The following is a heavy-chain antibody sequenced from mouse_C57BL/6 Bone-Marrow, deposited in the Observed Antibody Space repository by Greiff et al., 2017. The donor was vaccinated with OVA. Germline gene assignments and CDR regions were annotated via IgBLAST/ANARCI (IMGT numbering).Heavy chain of an antibody. CDR3: ARRKNGYLFAY. CDR1: GYTFTSYW. D-gene: IGHD2-2*01. J-gene: IGHJ3*01. CDR2: IYPGSGST. V-gene: IGHV1-55*01. Sequence: QVQLQQTGAELVKPGASVTMSCKASGYTFTSYWITWVKQRPGQGLEWIGDIYPGSGSTNYNEQFKSKATLTVDTSSSTAYMQLSSLTSEDSAVYYCARRKNGYLFAYWGQGTLVTVSA.